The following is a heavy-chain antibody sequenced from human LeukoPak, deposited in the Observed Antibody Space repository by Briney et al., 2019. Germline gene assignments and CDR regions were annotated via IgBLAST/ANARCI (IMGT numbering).Heavy chain of an antibody. CDR2: SSDRWGST. CDR1: GITLSNYG. Sequence: PGGSLRLSCGVSGITLSNYGMIWVRQAPGKGLEGVAGSSDRWGSTNYADSVKGRFTISRDNPKNTVYLQMNSMRDEDTAVYCCAKDGRHYDSSGYSYSHWFAPWGQGTLVTVSS. CDR3: AKDGRHYDSSGYSYSHWFAP. V-gene: IGHV3-23*01. D-gene: IGHD3-22*01. J-gene: IGHJ5*02.